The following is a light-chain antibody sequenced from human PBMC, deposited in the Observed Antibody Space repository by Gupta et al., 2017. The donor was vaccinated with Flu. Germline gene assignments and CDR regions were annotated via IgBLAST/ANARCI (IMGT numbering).Light chain of an antibody. CDR2: NRN. CDR3: SVYGSSGVWV. Sequence: QTVVPQAPSFSVSPGGTVTLTCGLSSGSISTNHYHNWYQQTSAPAPLMVFYNRNSRSGGAPGRFSGSFGGTTAAPTITGAEAEDDSDYYCSVYGSSGVWVFGGGTKLTVL. CDR1: SGSISTNHY. V-gene: IGLV8-61*01. J-gene: IGLJ3*02.